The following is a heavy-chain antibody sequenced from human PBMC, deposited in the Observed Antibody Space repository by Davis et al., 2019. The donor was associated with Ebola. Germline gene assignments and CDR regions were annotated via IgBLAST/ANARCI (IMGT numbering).Heavy chain of an antibody. D-gene: IGHD3-22*01. CDR2: ISAYNGNT. J-gene: IGHJ4*02. Sequence: ASVKVSCKASGYTFTSYGISWVRQAPGQGLEWMGWISAYNGNTNYAQKLQGRVTMTTDTSTSTAYMELRSLRSDDTAVYYCAREGYYYDSSGYSVYFDYWGQGTLVTVSS. V-gene: IGHV1-18*01. CDR1: GYTFTSYG. CDR3: AREGYYYDSSGYSVYFDY.